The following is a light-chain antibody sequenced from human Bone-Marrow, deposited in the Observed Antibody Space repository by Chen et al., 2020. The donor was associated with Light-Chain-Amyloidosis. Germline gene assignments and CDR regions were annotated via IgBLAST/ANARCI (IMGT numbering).Light chain of an antibody. V-gene: IGKV3-20*01. J-gene: IGKJ2*01. CDR3: QQYSSSPYT. CDR2: GAS. CDR1: QSVSSSY. Sequence: EIALTQSPGTLSLSPGERATLSCRARQSVSSSYLAWYQQKPGQAPRLLIYGASSRATGIPDRFSGSGSGTDFTRTISRLEPEDFAVYYCQQYSSSPYTFGQGTKLEIK.